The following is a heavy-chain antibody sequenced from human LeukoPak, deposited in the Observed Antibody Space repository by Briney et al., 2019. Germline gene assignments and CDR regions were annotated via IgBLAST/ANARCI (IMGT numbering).Heavy chain of an antibody. J-gene: IGHJ4*02. CDR3: ARRGRDIVAMTFDY. Sequence: SETLSLTCTVSGGSISTDYWSWIRQPPGKRLEWIGSLFYSGGVNYNPSLKSRVAISVDTSKNQFSLTLTSVTAADTAVYYCARRGRDIVAMTFDYWGQGTLVTVSS. D-gene: IGHD5-12*01. V-gene: IGHV4-59*08. CDR2: LFYSGGV. CDR1: GGSISTDY.